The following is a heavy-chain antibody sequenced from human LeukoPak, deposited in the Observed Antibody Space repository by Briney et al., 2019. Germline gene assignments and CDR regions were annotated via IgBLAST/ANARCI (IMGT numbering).Heavy chain of an antibody. CDR3: AKDLVGATTIDWFDP. J-gene: IGHJ5*02. V-gene: IGHV1-2*02. D-gene: IGHD1-26*01. CDR2: INPNSGGT. Sequence: GASVKVSCKASGYTFTGYYMHWVRQAPGQGLEWMGWINPNSGGTNYAQKFQGRVTMTRDTSISTAYMELSRLRSDDTAVYYCAKDLVGATTIDWFDPWGQGTLVTVSS. CDR1: GYTFTGYY.